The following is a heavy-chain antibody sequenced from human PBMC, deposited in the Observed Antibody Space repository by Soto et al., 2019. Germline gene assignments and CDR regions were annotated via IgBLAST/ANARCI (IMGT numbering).Heavy chain of an antibody. V-gene: IGHV3-23*01. J-gene: IGHJ3*01. CDR1: GFTFCNYS. CDR2: IGGGDDI. Sequence: GGALRLSCETSGFTFCNYSMAWVRQTPGEGPEWVSTIGGGDDIFYAESVQGRFIISRDDSRSTMYLQMDNLRVEDTAIYFCAKDSISYNGIYDAFDVWGQGTVVTVS. CDR3: AKDSISYNGIYDAFDV. D-gene: IGHD3-3*02.